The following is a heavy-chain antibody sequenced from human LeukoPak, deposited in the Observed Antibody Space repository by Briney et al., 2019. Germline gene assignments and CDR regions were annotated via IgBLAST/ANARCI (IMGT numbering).Heavy chain of an antibody. CDR2: ISGSSRHK. J-gene: IGHJ4*02. CDR1: GFTFSSYT. D-gene: IGHD6-13*01. V-gene: IGHV3-21*01. CDR3: ARTANSAAGYYIDY. Sequence: KAGGSLRLSCAASGFTFSSYTMNWVRQAPGKGLEWVSSISGSSRHKYYADSVKGRFTISRDNAKNSLYLQMNSLRAEDTAVYYCARTANSAAGYYIDYWGQGTLVTVSS.